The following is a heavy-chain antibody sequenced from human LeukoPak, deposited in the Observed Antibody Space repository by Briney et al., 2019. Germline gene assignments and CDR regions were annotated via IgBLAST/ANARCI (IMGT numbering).Heavy chain of an antibody. J-gene: IGHJ4*02. CDR3: ARARGVRGVTSYFDY. CDR2: INPNSGGT. V-gene: IGHV1-2*04. CDR1: GCTFTGYY. D-gene: IGHD3-10*01. Sequence: GASVKVSCKASGCTFTGYYMHWVRRAPGQGLEWMGWINPNSGGTNYAQKFQGWVTMTRDTSISTAYMELSRLRSDDTAVYYCARARGVRGVTSYFDYWGQGTLVTVSS.